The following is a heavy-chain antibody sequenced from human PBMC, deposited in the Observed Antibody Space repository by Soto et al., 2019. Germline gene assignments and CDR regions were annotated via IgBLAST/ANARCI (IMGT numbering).Heavy chain of an antibody. Sequence: PGGSLRLSCAASGFTFSSYSMDCVRQAPGKGLEWVSYISSGSSVIYYADSVEGRFTISRDNAKNSLYLQMNSLRAEDTAVYCARDRFDYYDTSGYWRFDPWGQGTLVTVS. V-gene: IGHV3-48*01. CDR1: GFTFSSYS. J-gene: IGHJ5*02. CDR3: ARDRFDYYDTSGYWRFDP. D-gene: IGHD3-22*01. CDR2: ISSGSSVI.